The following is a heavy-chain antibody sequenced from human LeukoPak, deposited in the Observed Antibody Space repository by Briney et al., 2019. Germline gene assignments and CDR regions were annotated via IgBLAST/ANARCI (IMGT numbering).Heavy chain of an antibody. Sequence: ASVKVSCKASGYTFTGYYMHWVRLAPGQGLEWMGWINPNSGGTNYAQKFQGRVTMTRDTSISTAYMELSRLRSDDTAVYYCARDLSVGGYNNFDYWGQGTLVTVSS. J-gene: IGHJ4*02. D-gene: IGHD5-24*01. CDR3: ARDLSVGGYNNFDY. CDR1: GYTFTGYY. V-gene: IGHV1-2*02. CDR2: INPNSGGT.